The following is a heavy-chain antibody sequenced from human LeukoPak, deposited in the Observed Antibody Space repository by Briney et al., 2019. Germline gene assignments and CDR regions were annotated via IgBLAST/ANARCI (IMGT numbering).Heavy chain of an antibody. CDR2: IYHSGST. V-gene: IGHV4-38-2*02. Sequence: SETLSLTCTVPGYSISSGYYWGWIRQPPGKGLEWIGSIYHSGSTYYNPSLKSRVTISVDTSKNQFSLKLSSVTAADTAVYYCAREWVGRNYMDVWGKGTTVIVSS. D-gene: IGHD1-26*01. J-gene: IGHJ6*03. CDR1: GYSISSGYY. CDR3: AREWVGRNYMDV.